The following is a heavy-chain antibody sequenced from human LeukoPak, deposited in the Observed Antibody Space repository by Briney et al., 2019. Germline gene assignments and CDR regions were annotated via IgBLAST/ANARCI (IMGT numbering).Heavy chain of an antibody. J-gene: IGHJ4*02. CDR1: GFTFDDYT. V-gene: IGHV3-43*01. D-gene: IGHD5-18*01. CDR2: ISWDGGST. Sequence: PGGSLRLSCAASGFTFDDYTMHWVRQAPGKGLEWVSLISWDGGSTYYADSVKGRFTISRDNAKNSLYLRMNSLRAEDTALYYCAKDIWRGYTAMVTGFDYWGQGTLVTVSS. CDR3: AKDIWRGYTAMVTGFDY.